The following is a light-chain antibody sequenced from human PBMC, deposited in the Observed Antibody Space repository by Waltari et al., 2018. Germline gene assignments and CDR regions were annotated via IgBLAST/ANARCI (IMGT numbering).Light chain of an antibody. CDR3: QCGYSTPGT. CDR2: AAS. Sequence: DIQMPQSPSFLSASVGDSATITCRASQSMNSYLHWHQQKPGRAPKRLIYAASSLQSGVPSRFGGSGSGTDFTLTISSLQPEDFATYYCQCGYSTPGTFGPGTKVDIK. J-gene: IGKJ3*01. V-gene: IGKV1-39*02. CDR1: QSMNSY.